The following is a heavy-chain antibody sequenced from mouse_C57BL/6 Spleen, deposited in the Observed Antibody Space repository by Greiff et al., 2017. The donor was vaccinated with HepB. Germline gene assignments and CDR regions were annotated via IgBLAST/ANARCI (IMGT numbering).Heavy chain of an antibody. J-gene: IGHJ4*01. CDR3: SIDYYGTYAMDY. CDR2: INPYNGGT. Sequence: EVQLVESGPVLVKPGASVKMSCKASGYTFTDYYMNWVKQSHGKSLEWIGVINPYNGGTSYNQKFKGKATLTVDKSSSTAYMELNSLTSEDSAVYYCSIDYYGTYAMDYWGQGTSVTVSS. CDR1: GYTFTDYY. D-gene: IGHD1-1*01. V-gene: IGHV1-19*01.